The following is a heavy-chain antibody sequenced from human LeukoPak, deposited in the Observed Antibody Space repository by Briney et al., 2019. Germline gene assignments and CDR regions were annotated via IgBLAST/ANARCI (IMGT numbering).Heavy chain of an antibody. CDR2: IYYSGST. V-gene: IGHV4-61*01. Sequence: SETLSLTRTVSGYSISSGYYWGWIRQPPGKGLEWIGYIYYSGSTNYNPSLKSRITMSVDTSKNQFSLKLTSVTAADTAVYYCASSHDSSAIDNWGQGTLVTVSS. CDR3: ASSHDSSAIDN. J-gene: IGHJ4*02. D-gene: IGHD3-22*01. CDR1: GYSISSGYY.